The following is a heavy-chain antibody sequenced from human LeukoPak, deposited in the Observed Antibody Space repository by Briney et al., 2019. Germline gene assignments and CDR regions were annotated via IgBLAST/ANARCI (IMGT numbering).Heavy chain of an antibody. Sequence: GGSLRLSCAASGFSFSTYNINWVRQAPGKGLEWVSSISSSSNYIYYADSVKGRFTISRDNAENSLYLQMNSLRAEDTAVYYCARRSPNYYFDYWGQGTLVTVSS. CDR3: ARRSPNYYFDY. J-gene: IGHJ4*02. V-gene: IGHV3-21*01. CDR2: ISSSSNYI. CDR1: GFSFSTYN.